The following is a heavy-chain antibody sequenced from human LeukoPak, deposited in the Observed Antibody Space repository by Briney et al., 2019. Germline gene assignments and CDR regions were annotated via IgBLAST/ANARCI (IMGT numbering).Heavy chain of an antibody. Sequence: SETLSLTCTVSGGSIRSGGYYWSWIRQHPGKGLEWIGYIYYSGSTYYNPSLKSRVTISVDTSKNQFSLKLSSVTAADTAVYYCARDARPTYCSSTSCYGRHAFDIWGQGTMVTVSS. CDR1: GGSIRSGGYY. V-gene: IGHV4-31*03. CDR2: IYYSGST. J-gene: IGHJ3*02. D-gene: IGHD2-2*01. CDR3: ARDARPTYCSSTSCYGRHAFDI.